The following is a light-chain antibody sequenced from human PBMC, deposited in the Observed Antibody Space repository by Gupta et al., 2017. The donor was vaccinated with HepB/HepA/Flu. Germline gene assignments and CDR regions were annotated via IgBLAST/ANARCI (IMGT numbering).Light chain of an antibody. V-gene: IGLV2-14*03. Sequence: QSALAQPASVAGSPEPLSTISCTGTSSDVGGYNFVYWYQQHRDNALKLMFYDVSNRPAGVSNIVTASNSGATALTTTSAHEDEDGGYYYYTSYASGNTLIFGGGTKLTVL. CDR3: TSYASGNTLI. CDR1: SSDVGGYNF. CDR2: DVS. J-gene: IGLJ2*01.